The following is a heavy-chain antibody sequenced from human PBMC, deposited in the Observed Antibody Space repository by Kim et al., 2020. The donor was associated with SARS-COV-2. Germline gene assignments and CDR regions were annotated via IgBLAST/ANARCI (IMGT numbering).Heavy chain of an antibody. CDR2: IYYSGST. D-gene: IGHD3-22*01. CDR3: ASRYYYEHDY. J-gene: IGHJ4*02. V-gene: IGHV4-39*01. Sequence: SETLSLTCTVSGGSISSSSYYWGWIRQPPGKGLEWIGSIYYSGSTYYNPSLKSRVTISVDTSKNQFSLKLSSVTAADTAVYYCASRYYYEHDYWGQGTLVTVYS. CDR1: GGSISSSSYY.